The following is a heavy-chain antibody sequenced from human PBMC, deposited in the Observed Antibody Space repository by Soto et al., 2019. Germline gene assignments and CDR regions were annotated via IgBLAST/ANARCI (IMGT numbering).Heavy chain of an antibody. D-gene: IGHD3-22*01. V-gene: IGHV1-18*01. CDR2: INPSNDNT. CDR1: GFTFADSA. CDR3: ARDTQQDSNGYYLEWFDP. J-gene: IGHJ5*02. Sequence: ASVKVSCTASGFTFADSAVQWVRQAPGQGLEWMGWINPSNDNTNYAQKFRGRVTMTTDASTSTAHVELRSLKSDDTAVYYCARDTQQDSNGYYLEWFDPWGQGTLVTVSS.